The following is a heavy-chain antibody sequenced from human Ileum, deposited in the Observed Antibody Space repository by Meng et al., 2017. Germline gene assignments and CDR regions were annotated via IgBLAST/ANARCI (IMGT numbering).Heavy chain of an antibody. J-gene: IGHJ4*02. CDR3: ARGGSGYVFS. V-gene: IGHV3-7*01. CDR2: TNEDGSQK. D-gene: IGHD3-22*01. CDR1: GFTFSRYY. Sequence: GESLKISCAASGFTFSRYYMGWVRQAPGKGLEWVANTNEDGSQKLYVDSVRGRFTISRDNAKNSVVLQMDSLRVEDTGVYYCARGGSGYVFSWGQGTQVTVSS.